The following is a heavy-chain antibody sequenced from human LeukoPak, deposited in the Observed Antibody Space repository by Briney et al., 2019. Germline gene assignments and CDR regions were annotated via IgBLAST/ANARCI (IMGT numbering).Heavy chain of an antibody. Sequence: GRSLRFSCAASGFTFSSYGMHWARQAPGKGLEWVAVISYDGSNKYYADSVKGRLTISRDNSKNTLYLQMNSLRAEDTAVYYCASWSYYDSSGYTRAFDIWGQGTMVTVSS. CDR3: ASWSYYDSSGYTRAFDI. CDR2: ISYDGSNK. D-gene: IGHD3-22*01. V-gene: IGHV3-30*03. CDR1: GFTFSSYG. J-gene: IGHJ3*02.